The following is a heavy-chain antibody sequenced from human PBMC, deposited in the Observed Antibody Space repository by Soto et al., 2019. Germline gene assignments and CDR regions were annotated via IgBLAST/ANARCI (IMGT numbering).Heavy chain of an antibody. CDR1: GFTFSSYA. CDR2: ISGSGGST. CDR3: ARRSSGWYFDY. V-gene: IGHV3-23*01. J-gene: IGHJ4*02. D-gene: IGHD6-19*01. Sequence: PGGSLRLSCAASGFTFSSYAMNWVRQAPGKGLEWVSVISGSGGSTYYADYVKGRFTISRDNSKNTLYLQMNSLRVEDTAVYYCARRSSGWYFDYWGQGTLVTVSS.